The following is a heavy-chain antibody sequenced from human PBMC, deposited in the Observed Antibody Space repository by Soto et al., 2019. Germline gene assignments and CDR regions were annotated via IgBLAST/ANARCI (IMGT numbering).Heavy chain of an antibody. Sequence: GASVKVSCKASGYTFTSYGISWVRQAPGQGLEWMGWISAYNGNTNYAQKLQGRVTMTTDTSTSTAYMELRSLRSDDTAVYYCARVPDIVVVPAAPPIGVFDYWGQGTLVTVSS. D-gene: IGHD2-2*01. CDR2: ISAYNGNT. J-gene: IGHJ4*02. CDR1: GYTFTSYG. CDR3: ARVPDIVVVPAAPPIGVFDY. V-gene: IGHV1-18*04.